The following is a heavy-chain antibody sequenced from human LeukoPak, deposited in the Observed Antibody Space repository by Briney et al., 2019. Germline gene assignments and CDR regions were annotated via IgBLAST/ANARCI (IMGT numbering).Heavy chain of an antibody. CDR1: GFIFDDYA. V-gene: IGHV3-9*01. D-gene: IGHD2-15*01. J-gene: IGHJ5*02. CDR2: ISWRSGSI. Sequence: GRSLRLSCTASGFIFDDYAMHWVRQAPGKGLESVSGISWRSGSIEYADSVEGRFTISRDNAKNSLYLQMDNLRAEDTAFYYCARGIGGFFSTYNWFDPWGQGTLVTVSS. CDR3: ARGIGGFFSTYNWFDP.